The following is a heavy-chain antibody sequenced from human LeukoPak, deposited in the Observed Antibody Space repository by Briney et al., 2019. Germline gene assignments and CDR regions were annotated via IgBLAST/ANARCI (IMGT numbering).Heavy chain of an antibody. CDR2: IYYSGNT. Sequence: PSETLSLTCTVSGGSISSSSYYWGWVRQPPGKGLEWIGSIYYSGNTYYNPSLKSRVTISLDTSKNQFSLKLSSVTAADTAVYYCARDRGSSWTNWFDPWGQGTLVTVSS. V-gene: IGHV4-39*07. D-gene: IGHD6-13*01. CDR1: GGSISSSSYY. J-gene: IGHJ5*02. CDR3: ARDRGSSWTNWFDP.